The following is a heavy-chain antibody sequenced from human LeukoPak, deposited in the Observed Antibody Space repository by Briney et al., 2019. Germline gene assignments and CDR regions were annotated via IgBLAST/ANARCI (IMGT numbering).Heavy chain of an antibody. CDR3: ARGYGRRQWLVGY. J-gene: IGHJ4*02. D-gene: IGHD6-19*01. CDR1: GDSISTFY. CDR2: IFDGGNT. V-gene: IGHV4-59*01. Sequence: PSETLSLTCTVSGDSISTFYWNWIRQPPGKGLEWIGYIFDGGNTNYNPSLKSRVTISVDTSKNQFSLNLTSVTAADTAVYYCARGYGRRQWLVGYWGQGTLVTVS.